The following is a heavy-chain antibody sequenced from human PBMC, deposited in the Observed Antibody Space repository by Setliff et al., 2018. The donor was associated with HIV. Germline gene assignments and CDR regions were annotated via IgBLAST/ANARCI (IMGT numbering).Heavy chain of an antibody. Sequence: PGGSLRLSCAASEFTFSSYAMSWVRQAPGKGLEWVSAISGSGGSTYYADSVKGRFTISRDNAKNSLYLQMNSVRADDTAVYYCARAALRYCTSTSCPRVDAFDIWGQGTMVTVSS. J-gene: IGHJ3*02. CDR3: ARAALRYCTSTSCPRVDAFDI. CDR1: EFTFSSYA. V-gene: IGHV3-23*01. CDR2: ISGSGGST. D-gene: IGHD2-2*01.